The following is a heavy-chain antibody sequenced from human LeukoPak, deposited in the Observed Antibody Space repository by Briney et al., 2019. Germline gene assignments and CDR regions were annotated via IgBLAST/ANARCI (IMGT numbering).Heavy chain of an antibody. CDR2: IDHSGTT. J-gene: IGHJ6*03. V-gene: IGHV4-38-2*02. D-gene: IGHD1-26*01. Sequence: SETLSLTCIVSGDSITSNFYWGWIRQPPGKGLDYIGSIDHSGTTYYNPSLMSRVTISVDTTQNHFSLRLTSVTAADTAVYYCAREREYYYMDVWGEGTTVSVSS. CDR3: AREREYYYMDV. CDR1: GDSITSNFY.